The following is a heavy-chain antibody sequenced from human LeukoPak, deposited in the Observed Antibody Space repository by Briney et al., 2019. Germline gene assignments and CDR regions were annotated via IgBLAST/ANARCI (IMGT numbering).Heavy chain of an antibody. V-gene: IGHV4-39*07. CDR1: GRSISSTNFY. CDR3: ARLYCSGGSCYGDAFDI. J-gene: IGHJ3*02. D-gene: IGHD2-15*01. Sequence: SETLSLTCTVSGRSISSTNFYWGWIRQPPGKGLEWIGSISYSGATYYNPSLKSRLTVSADTSKKEFSLKLSSVTAADTAVYYCARLYCSGGSCYGDAFDIWGQGTMVTVSS. CDR2: ISYSGAT.